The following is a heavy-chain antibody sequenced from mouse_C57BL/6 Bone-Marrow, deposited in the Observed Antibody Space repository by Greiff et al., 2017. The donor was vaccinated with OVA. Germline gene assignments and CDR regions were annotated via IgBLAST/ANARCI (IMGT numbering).Heavy chain of an antibody. J-gene: IGHJ4*01. V-gene: IGHV7-3*01. D-gene: IGHD1-1*01. CDR1: GFTFTDYY. CDR3: ASSIYYYGSRDAMDY. Sequence: EVKLVESGGGLVQPGGSLSLSCAASGFTFTDYYMSWVRQPPGKALEWLGFIRNKANGYTTEYSASVKGRFTISRDNSQSILYLQMNALRAEDSATYYCASSIYYYGSRDAMDYWGQGTSVTVSS. CDR2: IRNKANGYTT.